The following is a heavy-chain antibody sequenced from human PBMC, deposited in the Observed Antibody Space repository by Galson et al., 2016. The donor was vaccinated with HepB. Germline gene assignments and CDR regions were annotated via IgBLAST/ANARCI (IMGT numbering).Heavy chain of an antibody. CDR2: ISGSGAST. CDR1: GLTFSIYA. D-gene: IGHD3-10*01. CDR3: AKVNYFGSGRYRFAFDI. V-gene: IGHV3-23*01. Sequence: SLRLSCAASGLTFSIYAMSWVRQAPGKGLEWVSGISGSGASTYYADSVKGRLTISRDNSRKTLHLQMNSLRAEDTAVYYCAKVNYFGSGRYRFAFDIWGQGTMVTVSS. J-gene: IGHJ3*02.